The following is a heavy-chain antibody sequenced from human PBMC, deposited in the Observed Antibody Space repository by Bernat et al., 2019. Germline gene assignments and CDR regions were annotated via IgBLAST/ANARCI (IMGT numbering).Heavy chain of an antibody. J-gene: IGHJ4*02. V-gene: IGHV3-66*01. Sequence: EVQLVESGGGLVQPGGSLRLSCAASGFTVSSNYMSWVRQAPGKGLEWVSVIYSGGSTYYADSVKGRFTISRDNSKNTLYLQMNSLRAEDTAMYYCARDGPGYCSSTSCYTVWGQGTLVTVSS. D-gene: IGHD2-2*02. CDR3: ARDGPGYCSSTSCYTV. CDR1: GFTVSSNY. CDR2: IYSGGST.